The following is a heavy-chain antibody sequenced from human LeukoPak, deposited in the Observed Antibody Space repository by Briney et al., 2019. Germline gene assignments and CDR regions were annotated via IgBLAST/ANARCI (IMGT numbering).Heavy chain of an antibody. CDR1: GGSFSDNY. J-gene: IGHJ4*02. CDR3: ARRLKTAVAEYYFDY. D-gene: IGHD6-19*01. Sequence: SETLSLTCAVYGGSFSDNYWSWIRQPPGKGLEWIGSIYYSGSTYYNPSLQSRVTISVDTSKNQFSLKLNSVTAADTAVYYCARRLKTAVAEYYFDYWGQGTLVTVSS. CDR2: IYYSGST. V-gene: IGHV4-34*01.